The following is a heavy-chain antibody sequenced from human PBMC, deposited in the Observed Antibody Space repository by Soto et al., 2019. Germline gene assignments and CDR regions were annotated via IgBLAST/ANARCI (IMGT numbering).Heavy chain of an antibody. CDR2: INHSGST. V-gene: IGHV4-34*01. Sequence: SETLSLTCAVYGGSFSGYYWSWIRQPPGKGLEWIGEINHSGSTNYNPSLKSRVTISVDTSKNQFSLKLSSVTAADTAVYYCGRVSCSSTSCYAGRYYYYYGMDVWGPGTTVTVSS. J-gene: IGHJ6*02. CDR3: GRVSCSSTSCYAGRYYYYYGMDV. CDR1: GGSFSGYY. D-gene: IGHD2-2*01.